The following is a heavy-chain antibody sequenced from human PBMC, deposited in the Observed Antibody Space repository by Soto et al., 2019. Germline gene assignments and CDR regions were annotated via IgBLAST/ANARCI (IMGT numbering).Heavy chain of an antibody. V-gene: IGHV4-39*02. D-gene: IGHD2-15*01. CDR1: GGSINSNNYY. J-gene: IGHJ4*02. CDR2: MYYDGST. CDR3: AKVVVAATRHTDFDS. Sequence: SETLSLTCTVSGGSINSNNYYWAWIRQPPGKGLAWIASMYYDGSTYYNTSLKSRVTISRDTSKNQFSLRLTSMTAADTAVYYCAKVVVAATRHTDFDSWGQGTLVTVSS.